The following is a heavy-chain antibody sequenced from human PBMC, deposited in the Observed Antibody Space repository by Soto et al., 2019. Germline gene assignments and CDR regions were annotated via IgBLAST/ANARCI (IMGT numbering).Heavy chain of an antibody. D-gene: IGHD6-19*01. CDR1: GFTFSTYW. V-gene: IGHV3-74*01. J-gene: IGHJ6*02. CDR3: ARLGVAGTRYGLDV. Sequence: GGSLRLSCAASGFTFSTYWMRRVRQVPGKGLVWVSRINSDESITTYADSVKGRFTISRDNTRNTLYLQMNSLRAEDTAVYYCARLGVAGTRYGLDVWGQGTTVTVSS. CDR2: INSDESIT.